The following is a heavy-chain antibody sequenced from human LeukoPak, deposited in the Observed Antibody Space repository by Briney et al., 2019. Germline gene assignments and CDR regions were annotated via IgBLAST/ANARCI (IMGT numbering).Heavy chain of an antibody. CDR2: IYTSGST. V-gene: IGHV4-61*02. CDR3: ASNDFWSGYPLYYYYTDV. J-gene: IGHJ6*03. CDR1: GGSISSGSYY. Sequence: SETLSLTCTVSGGSISSGSYYWSWIRQPAGKGLEWIGRIYTSGSTNYNPSLKSRVTISVDTSKNQFSLKLSSVTAADTAVYYCASNDFWSGYPLYYYYTDVWGKGTTVTVSS. D-gene: IGHD3-3*01.